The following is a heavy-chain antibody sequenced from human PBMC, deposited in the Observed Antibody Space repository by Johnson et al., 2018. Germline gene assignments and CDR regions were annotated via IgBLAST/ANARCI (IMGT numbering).Heavy chain of an antibody. Sequence: QVQLLESGGGLVKPGGSLRLSCAASGFTFSDYYMSWIRQAPGKGLEWVSYISSSGSTIYYADSVKGRFTISRDNAKNSLYLQMNSRRAEDTAVYYCGRGVSSGWDINYYYYMDVWGKGTTVTVSS. CDR2: ISSSGSTI. CDR1: GFTFSDYY. V-gene: IGHV3-11*04. J-gene: IGHJ6*03. D-gene: IGHD6-19*01. CDR3: GRGVSSGWDINYYYYMDV.